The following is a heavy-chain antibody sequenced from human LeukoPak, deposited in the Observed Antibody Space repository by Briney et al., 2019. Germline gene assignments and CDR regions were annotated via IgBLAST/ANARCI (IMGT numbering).Heavy chain of an antibody. Sequence: SLRLSCAASGFMFSSNWMSWVRLAPGKGLEWVTNIKEDGTETYYVDSMKGRFTISRDNAKNSLYLQMNSLRVEDTAVYYCAKEGRSLQTYWGQGTLVTVSS. CDR1: GFMFSSNW. V-gene: IGHV3-7*03. CDR3: AKEGRSLQTY. D-gene: IGHD5-24*01. J-gene: IGHJ4*02. CDR2: IKEDGTET.